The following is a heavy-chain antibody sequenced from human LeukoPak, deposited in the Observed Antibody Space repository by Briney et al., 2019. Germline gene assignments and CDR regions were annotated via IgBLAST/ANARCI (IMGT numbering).Heavy chain of an antibody. Sequence: PSETLSLTCTVSGGSFSSYYWSWIRQPPGKGLEWIGHIYYSGNTNYNPSLKSRVTISIDTSKNQFSLKLSSVTAADTAVYYCARLRPSYTYSYADFWGQGTLVTVS. CDR3: ARLRPSYTYSYADF. J-gene: IGHJ4*02. CDR1: GGSFSSYY. D-gene: IGHD5-18*01. CDR2: IYYSGNT. V-gene: IGHV4-59*12.